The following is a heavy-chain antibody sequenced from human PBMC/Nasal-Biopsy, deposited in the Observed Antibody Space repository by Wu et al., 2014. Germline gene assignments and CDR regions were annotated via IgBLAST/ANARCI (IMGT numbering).Heavy chain of an antibody. J-gene: IGHJ4*02. Sequence: LRLSCAASGFTFSSYGMHWVRQAPGKGLEWVAVIWYDGSNKYYADSVKGRFTISRDNSENTLYLQMNSLRAEDTAVYYCVNGFGSAVRQSSFDYWGQGTLVTVSS. CDR2: IWYDGSNK. CDR3: VNGFGSAVRQSSFDY. CDR1: GFTFSSYG. D-gene: IGHD3-10*01. V-gene: IGHV3-33*06.